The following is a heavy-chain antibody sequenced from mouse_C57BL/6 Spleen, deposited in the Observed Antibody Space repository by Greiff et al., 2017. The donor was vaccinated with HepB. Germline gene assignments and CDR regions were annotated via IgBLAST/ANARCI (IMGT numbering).Heavy chain of an antibody. V-gene: IGHV5-6*01. J-gene: IGHJ2*01. Sequence: VQLKESGGDLVKPGGSLKLSCAASGFTFSSYGMSWVRQTPDKRLEWVATISSGGSYTYYPDSVKGRVTISRDNAKNTLYLQMSSLKSEDTAMYYCARQTTVVVDYWGQGTTLTVSS. CDR1: GFTFSSYG. CDR3: ARQTTVVVDY. D-gene: IGHD1-1*01. CDR2: ISSGGSYT.